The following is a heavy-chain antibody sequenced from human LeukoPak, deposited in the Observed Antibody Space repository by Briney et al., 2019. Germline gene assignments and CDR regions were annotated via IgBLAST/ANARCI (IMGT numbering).Heavy chain of an antibody. J-gene: IGHJ3*02. Sequence: ASVRVSCKASGYTFTSYDINWVRQAPGQGLEWMGWMNPNSGNTGYAQKFQGRVTMTRNTSISTAYMELSSLRSEDTAVYYCARGRGRDSSGYPDAFDIWGQGTMVTVSS. CDR3: ARGRGRDSSGYPDAFDI. CDR1: GYTFTSYD. D-gene: IGHD3-22*01. CDR2: MNPNSGNT. V-gene: IGHV1-8*01.